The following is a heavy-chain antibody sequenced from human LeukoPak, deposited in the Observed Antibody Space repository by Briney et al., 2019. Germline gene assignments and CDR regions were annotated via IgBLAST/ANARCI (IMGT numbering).Heavy chain of an antibody. D-gene: IGHD3-22*01. CDR2: IYHSGST. V-gene: IGHV4-34*01. Sequence: PSETLSLTCAVYGGSFSGYYWSWIRQPPGKGLEWIGYIYHSGSTYYNPSLKSRVTISVDRSKNQFSLKLSSVTAADTAVYYCARGAPGDYYDSSGYWGYFDYWGQGTLVTVSS. J-gene: IGHJ4*02. CDR1: GGSFSGYY. CDR3: ARGAPGDYYDSSGYWGYFDY.